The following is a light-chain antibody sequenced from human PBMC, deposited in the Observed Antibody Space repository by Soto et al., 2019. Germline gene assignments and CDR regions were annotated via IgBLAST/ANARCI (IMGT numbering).Light chain of an antibody. CDR2: GVS. Sequence: QSVLTQPASVSGSPGQSITISCTGTSNDVGGYNYVSWYQQHPGKAPKLLIYGVSDRPSGVSNRFSGSKSGNAASLTISGLQADDEGDYYCSSYTSSYTWVFGGGTKVTVL. CDR1: SNDVGGYNY. V-gene: IGLV2-14*03. CDR3: SSYTSSYTWV. J-gene: IGLJ3*02.